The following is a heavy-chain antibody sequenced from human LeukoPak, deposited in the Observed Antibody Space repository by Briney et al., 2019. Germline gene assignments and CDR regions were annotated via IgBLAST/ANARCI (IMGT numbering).Heavy chain of an antibody. D-gene: IGHD1-26*01. J-gene: IGHJ4*02. CDR2: FDPEDGET. Sequence: ASVKVSCKVSGYTLTELSMHWVRQAPGKGLEWMGGFDPEDGETIYAQKFQGRVTMTEDTSTDTAYMELSSLRSEDTAVYYCATAPRWELGVSYFDYWGQGTLVTVSS. V-gene: IGHV1-24*01. CDR1: GYTLTELS. CDR3: ATAPRWELGVSYFDY.